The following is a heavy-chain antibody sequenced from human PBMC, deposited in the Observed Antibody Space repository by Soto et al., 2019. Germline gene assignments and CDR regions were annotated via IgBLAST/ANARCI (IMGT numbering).Heavy chain of an antibody. J-gene: IGHJ1*01. D-gene: IGHD4-17*01. CDR1: GVTFSSSA. V-gene: IGHV3-23*01. Sequence: EVQLLESGGGLVQPGGSLRLSCVGSGVTFSSSAMSWVRQAPGKGLEWVSAIVAGGLTTYYADSVKGRCTISRYISNNTLYLQMNSLRAEDTTLFYCAKARVPDYGPYGSCVFQQWGQGTLVTVSS. CDR2: IVAGGLTT. CDR3: AKARVPDYGPYGSCVFQQ.